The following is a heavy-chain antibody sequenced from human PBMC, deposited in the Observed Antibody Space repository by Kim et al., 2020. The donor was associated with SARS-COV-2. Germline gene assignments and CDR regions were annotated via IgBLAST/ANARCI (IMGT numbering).Heavy chain of an antibody. CDR1: GGSINTNDYY. V-gene: IGHV4-39*01. J-gene: IGHJ6*02. CDR2: IFYTGNT. Sequence: SETLSLTCTVSGGSINTNDYYWGWIRQPPGKGLEWIGSIFYTGNTYNNPSLKSRVTISIDTSKNRFSLKLDSVTAADSAVYYCARHAIFLPMDVWGPGTT. D-gene: IGHD3-3*01. CDR3: ARHAIFLPMDV.